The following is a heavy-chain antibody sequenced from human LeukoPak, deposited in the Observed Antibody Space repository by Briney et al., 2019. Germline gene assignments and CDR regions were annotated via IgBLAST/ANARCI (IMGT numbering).Heavy chain of an antibody. CDR2: IRYDGSNK. CDR1: GFTFSSYG. V-gene: IGHV3-30*02. J-gene: IGHJ4*02. D-gene: IGHD2-8*01. CDR3: AKELGLYHPATGAIFDY. Sequence: GGSLRVSCAASGFTFSSYGMHWVRQAPGKGLEWVAFIRYDGSNKYYADSVKGRFTISRDNSKNTLYLQMNSLRAEDTAVYYCAKELGLYHPATGAIFDYWGQGTLVTVSS.